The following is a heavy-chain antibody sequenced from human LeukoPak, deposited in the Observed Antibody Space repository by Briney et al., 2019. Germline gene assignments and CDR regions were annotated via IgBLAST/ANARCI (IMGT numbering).Heavy chain of an antibody. Sequence: SETLSLTCTVSGGSISSGPYYWGWIRQPPGKGLEWIGNIYYGENTYYNPSLKSRVTISIDTSKNQFSLKLSSVTAADTAVYYCARERAVTTYYYFDYWGQGTLVTVSS. D-gene: IGHD4-17*01. CDR2: IYYGENT. CDR3: ARERAVTTYYYFDY. J-gene: IGHJ4*02. CDR1: GGSISSGPYY. V-gene: IGHV4-39*07.